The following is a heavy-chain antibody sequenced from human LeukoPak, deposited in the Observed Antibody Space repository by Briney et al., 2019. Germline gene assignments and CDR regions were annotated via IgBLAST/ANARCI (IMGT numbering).Heavy chain of an antibody. CDR2: IKEDGSDK. D-gene: IGHD5-12*01. J-gene: IGHJ4*02. CDR3: ARDRGYDTFDY. CDR1: GFTFSSFW. Sequence: GGSLRLSCAASGFTFSSFWMSWVRQAPGKGLEWVANIKEDGSDKNYVDSVKGRFTTSRDNTKRSVFLQMNSLRDEDTAVYFCARDRGYDTFDYWGQGTLVTVSS. V-gene: IGHV3-7*01.